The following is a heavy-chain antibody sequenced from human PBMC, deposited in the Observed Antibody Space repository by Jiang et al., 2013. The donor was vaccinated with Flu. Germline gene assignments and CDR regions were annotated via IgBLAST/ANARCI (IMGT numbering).Heavy chain of an antibody. D-gene: IGHD3-22*01. Sequence: GAEVKKPGESLRISCKGSGYSFTSYWISWVRQMPGKGLEWMGRIDPSDSYTNYSPSFQGHVTISADKSISTAYLQWSSLKASDTAMYYCARQAMNGKGLTYYYDSSEYDAFDIWGQGTMVTVSS. J-gene: IGHJ3*02. CDR2: IDPSDSYT. CDR3: ARQAMNGKGLTYYYDSSEYDAFDI. V-gene: IGHV5-10-1*01. CDR1: GYSFTSYW.